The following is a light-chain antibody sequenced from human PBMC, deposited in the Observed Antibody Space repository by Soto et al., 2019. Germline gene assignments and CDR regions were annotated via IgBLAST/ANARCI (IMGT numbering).Light chain of an antibody. CDR2: EVT. J-gene: IGLJ3*02. V-gene: IGLV2-14*01. Sequence: QSVLTQPASVSGSPGQSITISCTGTSSDVGGYNYVSWYQQHAGKVPKLVICEVTNRPPGVSNRFSGSKSGNTASLTISGLQTEDEADYYCSSYTSSSTWVFGGGTQLTVL. CDR3: SSYTSSSTWV. CDR1: SSDVGGYNY.